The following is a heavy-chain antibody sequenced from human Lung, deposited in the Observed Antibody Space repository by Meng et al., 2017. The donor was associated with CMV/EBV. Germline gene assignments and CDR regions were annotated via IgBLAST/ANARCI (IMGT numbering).Heavy chain of an antibody. CDR1: GGSISSYY. D-gene: IGHD3-16*01. V-gene: IGHV4-59*13. Sequence: SCTVSGGSISSYYWSWIRQSPGKGLDWIGFMNYRGSSNYNPSLKSRVTISVDTSKNQFSLKLTSVTAADTAVYYCARDFATGPRGDYFDYWGQGXLVTVSS. CDR2: MNYRGSS. J-gene: IGHJ4*02. CDR3: ARDFATGPRGDYFDY.